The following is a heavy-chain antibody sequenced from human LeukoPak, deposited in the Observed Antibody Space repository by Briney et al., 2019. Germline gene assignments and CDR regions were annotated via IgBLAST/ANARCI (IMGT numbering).Heavy chain of an antibody. CDR3: ARACSFGSCHAGDY. CDR1: GFAFSTYW. J-gene: IGHJ4*02. CDR2: INSDGSST. V-gene: IGHV3-74*01. D-gene: IGHD2-15*01. Sequence: GESLRLSCAASGFAFSTYWMHWVRQAPGKGLVCVSRINSDGSSTSYADSVKGRFTISRDNAKNTLYLQMNSLRAEDTAVYYCARACSFGSCHAGDYWGQGILVTVSS.